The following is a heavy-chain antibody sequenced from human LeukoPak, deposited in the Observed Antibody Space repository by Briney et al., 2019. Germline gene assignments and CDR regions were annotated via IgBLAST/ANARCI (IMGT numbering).Heavy chain of an antibody. CDR3: ARGYCSSTSCYPPGGY. CDR2: INPNSGGT. D-gene: IGHD2-2*01. Sequence: ASVKVSFKASGYTFTDYYMHWVRQAPGQGLGWMGWINPNSGGTNYAQKFQGRVTLTRDTSISTAYMELSSLRSDDTAVYYCARGYCSSTSCYPPGGYWGQGTLVTVSS. CDR1: GYTFTDYY. J-gene: IGHJ4*02. V-gene: IGHV1-2*02.